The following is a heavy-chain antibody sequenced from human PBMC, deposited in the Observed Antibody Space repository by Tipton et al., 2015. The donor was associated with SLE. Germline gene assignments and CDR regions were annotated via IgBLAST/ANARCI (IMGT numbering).Heavy chain of an antibody. CDR2: VDPNTGLP. CDR3: AREGKHWLVFFDN. Sequence: QLVQSGAEMKKPGASVKVSCQASGYTFSDSYIHWVRQAPGQGLEWVGWVDPNTGLPHYSQKFKGRVTMTRDTSISTVYMELSWLTSDDTAVYYCAREGKHWLVFFDNWGQGTLITVSS. J-gene: IGHJ4*02. V-gene: IGHV1-2*02. CDR1: GYTFSDSY. D-gene: IGHD6-19*01.